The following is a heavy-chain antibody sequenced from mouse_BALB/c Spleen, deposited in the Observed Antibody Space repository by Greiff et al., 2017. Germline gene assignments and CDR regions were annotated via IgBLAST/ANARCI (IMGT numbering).Heavy chain of an antibody. CDR3: ARGQDYGDYFDY. Sequence: VQLQQSGAELVRPGVSVKISCKASGYTFTDYAMHWVKQSHAKSLEWIGVISTYYGDASYNQKFKGKATMTVDKSSSTAYMELARLTSEDSAIYYCARGQDYGDYFDYWGQGTTLTVSS. V-gene: IGHV1S137*01. D-gene: IGHD2-4*01. CDR2: ISTYYGDA. J-gene: IGHJ2*01. CDR1: GYTFTDYA.